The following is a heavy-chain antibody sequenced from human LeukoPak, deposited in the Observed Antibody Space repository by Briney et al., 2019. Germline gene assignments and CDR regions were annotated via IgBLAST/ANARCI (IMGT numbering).Heavy chain of an antibody. J-gene: IGHJ4*02. Sequence: GGSLRLSCAASGFTFDDYAMHWVRQAPGKGLEWVAGISWNGSSMDYADSVKGRFTISRDNAKTSLYLQMNSLRAEDTALYYCAKTIYGGIAVTGTGGCFDYWGQGTLVTVSS. D-gene: IGHD6-19*01. V-gene: IGHV3-9*01. CDR1: GFTFDDYA. CDR3: AKTIYGGIAVTGTGGCFDY. CDR2: ISWNGSSM.